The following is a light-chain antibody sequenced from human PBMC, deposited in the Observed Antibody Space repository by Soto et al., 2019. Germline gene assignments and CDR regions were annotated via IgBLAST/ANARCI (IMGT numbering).Light chain of an antibody. Sequence: QSVLTQPPSVSGAPGQRVTISCTGSSSNIGADYDVQWYQQLLGTAPKLLIYGNSNRPSGVPDRFSGSKSGTSASLAIAGLQAEDEADYYCQSYDSSLSGSKVIFGGGTKLTVL. CDR3: QSYDSSLSGSKVI. V-gene: IGLV1-40*01. CDR2: GNS. J-gene: IGLJ2*01. CDR1: SSNIGADYD.